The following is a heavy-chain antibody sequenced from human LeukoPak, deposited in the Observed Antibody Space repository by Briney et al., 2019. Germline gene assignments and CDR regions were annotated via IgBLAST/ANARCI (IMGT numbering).Heavy chain of an antibody. V-gene: IGHV1-69*06. CDR1: GYTFTDYD. J-gene: IGHJ6*03. D-gene: IGHD3-3*01. CDR3: ARVPYYDFWSGYFYYYMDV. Sequence: ASVKVSCKTSGYTFTDYDITWVRQAPGQGLEWMGGIIPIFGTANYAQKFQGRVTITADKSTSTAYMELSSLRSEDTAVYYCARVPYYDFWSGYFYYYMDVWGKGTTVTVSS. CDR2: IIPIFGTA.